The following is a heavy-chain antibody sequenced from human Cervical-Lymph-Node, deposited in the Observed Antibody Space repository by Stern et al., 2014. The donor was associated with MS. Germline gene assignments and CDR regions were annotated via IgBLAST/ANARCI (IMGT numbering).Heavy chain of an antibody. J-gene: IGHJ5*02. CDR1: GFTFTTPY. Sequence: VQLVQSGAEVKKPGTSVKVSCEASGFTFTTPYMHWIRQAPGEGLKWVGMITPSSGSTSYARQFQGRGTITRDASTSTIYMELTGLRSEDTAVYFCTRVQRERRALDHLDPWGQGTLVTVSS. D-gene: IGHD1-1*01. CDR3: TRVQRERRALDHLDP. CDR2: ITPSSGST. V-gene: IGHV1-46*03.